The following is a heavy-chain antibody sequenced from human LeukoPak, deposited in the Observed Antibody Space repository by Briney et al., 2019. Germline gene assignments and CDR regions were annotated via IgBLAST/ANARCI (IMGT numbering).Heavy chain of an antibody. J-gene: IGHJ4*02. CDR2: IYNSGST. CDR1: GDSISSFY. CDR3: ARHKPYGSGSYAPYYFYY. V-gene: IGHV4-59*08. D-gene: IGHD3-10*01. Sequence: SETLSLTCTVSGDSISSFYWYWIRQPPGKGLEWIGYIYNSGSTDYNPSLKSRVTISVDTSKNQFSLKLSSVTAADTAIYYCARHKPYGSGSYAPYYFYYWGQGTLVTVSS.